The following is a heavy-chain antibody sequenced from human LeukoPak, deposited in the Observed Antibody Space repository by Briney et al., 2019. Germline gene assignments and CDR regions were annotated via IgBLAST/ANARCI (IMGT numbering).Heavy chain of an antibody. CDR2: TNEAGSGQ. CDR1: GFTFSSHW. CDR3: SNKRDY. J-gene: IGHJ4*02. Sequence: GGSLRLSCKASGFTFSSHWMAWVRQAPGKGLKWVANTNEAGSGQNYVGSVKGRFTVSRGNAKNSLYLQMNSLRVEDTAIYYCSNKRDYWGQGTLVTVSS. V-gene: IGHV3-7*01.